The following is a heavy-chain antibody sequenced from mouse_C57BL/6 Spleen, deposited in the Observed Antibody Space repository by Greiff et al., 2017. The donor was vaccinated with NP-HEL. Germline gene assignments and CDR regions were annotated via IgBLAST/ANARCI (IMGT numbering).Heavy chain of an antibody. CDR2: IDPSDSYT. D-gene: IGHD1-1*01. CDR1: GYTFTSYW. J-gene: IGHJ2*01. CDR3: ASPVVPFDY. Sequence: LQQPGAELVRPGTSVKLSCKASGYTFTSYWMHWVKQRPGQGLEWIGVIDPSDSYTNYNQKFKGKATLTVDTSSSTAYMQLSSLTSEDTAVYYCASPVVPFDYWGQGTTLTVSS. V-gene: IGHV1-59*01.